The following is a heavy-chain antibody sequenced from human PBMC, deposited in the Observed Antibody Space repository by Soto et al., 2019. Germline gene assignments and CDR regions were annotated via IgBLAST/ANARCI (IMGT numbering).Heavy chain of an antibody. Sequence: VGSLRLSCAASGFTVSSNYMSWVRQAPGKGLEWVSVIYSGGSTYYADSVKGRFTISRDNSKNTLYLQMNSLRAEDTAVYYCARDWMTTVTTDYYYGMDVWGQGTTVTVS. CDR1: GFTVSSNY. CDR2: IYSGGST. V-gene: IGHV3-66*01. D-gene: IGHD4-4*01. CDR3: ARDWMTTVTTDYYYGMDV. J-gene: IGHJ6*02.